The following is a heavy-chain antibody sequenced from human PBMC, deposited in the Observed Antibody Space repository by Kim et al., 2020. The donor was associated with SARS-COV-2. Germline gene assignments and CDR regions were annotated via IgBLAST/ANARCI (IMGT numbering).Heavy chain of an antibody. CDR2: ISSSSSYI. CDR3: ARDRLIRALLWFGELSDYGMDG. V-gene: IGHV3-21*01. J-gene: IGHJ6*02. D-gene: IGHD3-10*01. CDR1: GFTFSSYS. Sequence: GGSLRLSCAASGFTFSSYSMNWVRQAPGKGLEWVSSISSSSSYIYYADSVKGRFTISRDNAKNSLYLQMNSLRAEDTAVYYCARDRLIRALLWFGELSDYGMDGWGQGTTVTVSS.